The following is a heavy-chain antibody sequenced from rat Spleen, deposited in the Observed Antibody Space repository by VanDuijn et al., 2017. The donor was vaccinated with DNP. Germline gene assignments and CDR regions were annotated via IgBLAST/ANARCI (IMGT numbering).Heavy chain of an antibody. CDR2: ITPGGGNT. V-gene: IGHV5S11*01. CDR3: ARHRAGSYALDA. D-gene: IGHD1-3*01. Sequence: SGRGLVQPGESMKLSCAASGFTFSNYFMAWVRQAPTKGLEWVASITPGGGNTYYRDSVKGRFTISRDNTKSTLYLQMDSLRSEETATYYCARHRAGSYALDAWGQGTSVTVSS. CDR1: GFTFSNYF. J-gene: IGHJ4*01.